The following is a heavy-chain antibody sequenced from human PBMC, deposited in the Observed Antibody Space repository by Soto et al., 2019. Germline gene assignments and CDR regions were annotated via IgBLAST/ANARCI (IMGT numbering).Heavy chain of an antibody. D-gene: IGHD3-22*01. J-gene: IGHJ4*02. CDR1: GGSISSSSYY. CDR3: ARLPDYYGSSAYYGFDY. CDR2: FYYSGGT. V-gene: IGHV4-39*01. Sequence: PSETLSLTCTVSGGSISSSSYYWGWIRQPPGKGLEWVGSFYYSGGTYSNPSLKSRVTIYVDTPKNEFSLKLTSVTAADTAVYYCARLPDYYGSSAYYGFDYWGPGTLVTVS.